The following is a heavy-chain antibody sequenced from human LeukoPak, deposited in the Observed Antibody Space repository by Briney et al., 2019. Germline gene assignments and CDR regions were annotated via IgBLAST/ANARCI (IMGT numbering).Heavy chain of an antibody. CDR1: GFTVSSNY. J-gene: IGHJ4*02. CDR3: AKSTMVRGVISPFDY. V-gene: IGHV3-30*02. Sequence: GGSLRLSCAASGFTVSSNYMSWVRQAPGKGLEWVAFIRYDGSNKYYADSVKGRFTISRDNSKNTLYLQMNSLRAEDTAVYYCAKSTMVRGVISPFDYWGQGTLVTVSS. D-gene: IGHD3-10*01. CDR2: IRYDGSNK.